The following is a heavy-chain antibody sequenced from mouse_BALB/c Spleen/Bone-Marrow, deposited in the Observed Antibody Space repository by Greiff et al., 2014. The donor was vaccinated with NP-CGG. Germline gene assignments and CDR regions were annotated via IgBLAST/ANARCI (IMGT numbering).Heavy chain of an antibody. V-gene: IGHV1-14*01. D-gene: IGHD1-1*01. CDR2: ISPYNDGT. J-gene: IGHJ4*01. CDR1: GYTFTSYV. Sequence: EVQLQQSGPELVKPGASVKMSCKASGYTFTSYVMHWVKQKPGQGPEWIGYISPYNDGTKYNEKFKGKATLTSDKSSSTAYMELSSLTSEDSAVYYCARGITTVVPYAMDYWGQGTSVTVSS. CDR3: ARGITTVVPYAMDY.